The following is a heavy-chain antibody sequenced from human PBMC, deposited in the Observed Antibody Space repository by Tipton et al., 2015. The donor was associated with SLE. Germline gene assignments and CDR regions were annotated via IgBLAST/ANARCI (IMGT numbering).Heavy chain of an antibody. CDR3: ARHLYNIGWNHFDY. J-gene: IGHJ4*02. CDR2: IHHSGCF. CDR1: SGSISTYH. D-gene: IGHD6-19*01. V-gene: IGHV4-59*08. Sequence: LRLSCTISSGSISTYHWSWLRQPPGKGLEWIGYIHHSGCFNYNPSLRSQATMSMAPSKNHFSLRLTSVTAADTAVYYCARHLYNIGWNHFDYWGPGTLVTVSS.